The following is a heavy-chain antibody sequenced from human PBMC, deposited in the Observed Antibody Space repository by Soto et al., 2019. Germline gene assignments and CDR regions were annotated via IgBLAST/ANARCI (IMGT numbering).Heavy chain of an antibody. J-gene: IGHJ4*02. CDR2: IIPMFGTA. CDR3: ARGWETVGTTTPFAY. Sequence: QVQLVQSGAEVKKPGSSVKVSCKASGGTFSTYAITWVRQAPGQGLEWMGGIIPMFGTANYAQKFRGRVTVTADEFTSTAPMELSGLSSEDTAVYYCARGWETVGTTTPFAYWGQGTLVTVSS. V-gene: IGHV1-69*01. CDR1: GGTFSTYA. D-gene: IGHD1-26*01.